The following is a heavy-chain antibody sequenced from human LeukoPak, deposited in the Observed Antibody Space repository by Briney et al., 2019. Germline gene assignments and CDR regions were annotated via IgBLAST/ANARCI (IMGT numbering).Heavy chain of an antibody. V-gene: IGHV1-3*01. CDR2: INAGNGNT. Sequence: ASVKVSCKASGGTFSSYAISWVRQAPGQGLEWMGWINAGNGNTKYSQKFQGRVTITRDTSASTAYMELSSLRSEDTAVYYCARRNSSGWYNWFDPWGQGTLVTVSS. CDR1: GGTFSSYA. J-gene: IGHJ5*02. CDR3: ARRNSSGWYNWFDP. D-gene: IGHD6-19*01.